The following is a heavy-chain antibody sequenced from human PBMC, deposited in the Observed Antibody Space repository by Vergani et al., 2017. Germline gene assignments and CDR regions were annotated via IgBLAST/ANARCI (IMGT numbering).Heavy chain of an antibody. CDR3: TRRGGNCSSTSCYTGYYYMDV. J-gene: IGHJ6*03. V-gene: IGHV3-73*02. Sequence: EVQLVESGGGLVQPGGSLKLSCAASGFTFSGSAMHWVRQASGKGLEWVGRIRSKANSYATAYAASVKGRFTISRDDSKNTAYLQMNSLKTEDTAVYYCTRRGGNCSSTSCYTGYYYMDVWGKGTTVIVSS. CDR2: IRSKANSYAT. D-gene: IGHD2-2*02. CDR1: GFTFSGSA.